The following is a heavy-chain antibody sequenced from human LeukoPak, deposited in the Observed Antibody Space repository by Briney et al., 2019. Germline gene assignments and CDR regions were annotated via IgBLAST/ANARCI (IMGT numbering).Heavy chain of an antibody. CDR3: ARDRRGYSYGYDY. D-gene: IGHD5-18*01. V-gene: IGHV4-61*01. CDR1: GYSISSGYY. J-gene: IGHJ4*02. CDR2: IYYSGST. Sequence: SETLSLTCTVSGYSISSGYYWGWIRQPPGKGLEWIGYIYYSGSTNYNPSLKSRVTISVDTSKNQFSLKLSSVTAADTAVYYCARDRRGYSYGYDYWGQGTLVTVSS.